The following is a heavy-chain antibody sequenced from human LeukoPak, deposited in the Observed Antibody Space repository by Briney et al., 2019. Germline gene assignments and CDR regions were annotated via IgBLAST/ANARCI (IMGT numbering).Heavy chain of an antibody. CDR2: IGIDSTTI. CDR3: ARDPPHGPNWFDP. CDR1: GFTFSTYS. V-gene: IGHV3-48*04. J-gene: IGHJ5*02. Sequence: GGSLRLSCAASGFTFSTYSMNWVRQAPGKGLEWVSYIGIDSTTIYYADSVKGRFTISRDNAKNSLYLQMNSLRAEDTAVYYCARDPPHGPNWFDPWGQGTLVTVSS.